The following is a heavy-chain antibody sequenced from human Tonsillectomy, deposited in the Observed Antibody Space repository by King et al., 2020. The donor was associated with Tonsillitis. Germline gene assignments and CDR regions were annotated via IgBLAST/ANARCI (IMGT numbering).Heavy chain of an antibody. CDR1: GFTFSNYA. J-gene: IGHJ4*02. D-gene: IGHD6-19*01. CDR2: IITSGGST. Sequence: VQLVESGGGLVQPGGSLRLSCAASGFTFSNYAMSCVRQAPGKGLAGVLTIITSGGSTFYADSVKGRFTISRDNSKNTRYLQRSSLRVEDTAIYYCAKDVNSGWLYYFDFWGQGTLVTVSS. V-gene: IGHV3-23*04. CDR3: AKDVNSGWLYYFDF.